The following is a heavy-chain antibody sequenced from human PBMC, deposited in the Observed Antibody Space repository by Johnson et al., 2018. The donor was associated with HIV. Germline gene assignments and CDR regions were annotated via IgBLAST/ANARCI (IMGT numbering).Heavy chain of an antibody. Sequence: QVQLVESGGGVVQPGRSLRLSCAASGFTFSSYAMHWVRQAPGKGLEWVAVISYDGSNKYYADSVKGRFTISRDNSRDTLYLQMNSLSPEDTAVYYCAKVRRAYYEDAFDIWGQGTMVTVSS. CDR2: ISYDGSNK. J-gene: IGHJ3*02. D-gene: IGHD3-22*01. V-gene: IGHV3-30*14. CDR1: GFTFSSYA. CDR3: AKVRRAYYEDAFDI.